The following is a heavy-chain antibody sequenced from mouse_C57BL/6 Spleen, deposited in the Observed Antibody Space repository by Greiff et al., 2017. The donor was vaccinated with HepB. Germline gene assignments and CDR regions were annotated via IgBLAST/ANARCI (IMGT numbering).Heavy chain of an antibody. CDR3: ARWGGSSWLAY. CDR2: IHPNSGST. D-gene: IGHD1-1*01. Sequence: QVQLQQSGAELVKPGASVKLSCKASGYTFTSYWMHWVKQRPGQGLEWIGMIHPNSGSTNYNEKFKSKATLTVDKSSSTAYMQLSSLTSEDSAVYYCARWGGSSWLAYWGQVTLVTVSA. V-gene: IGHV1-64*01. J-gene: IGHJ3*01. CDR1: GYTFTSYW.